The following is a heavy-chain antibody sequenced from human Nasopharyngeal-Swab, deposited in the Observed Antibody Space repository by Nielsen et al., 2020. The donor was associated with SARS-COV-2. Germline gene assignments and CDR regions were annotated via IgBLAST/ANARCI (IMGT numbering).Heavy chain of an antibody. J-gene: IGHJ4*02. D-gene: IGHD6-13*01. V-gene: IGHV3-23*01. CDR3: AKSPRIAAAGTY. CDR1: GFTFSSYA. Sequence: GESLKISCAASGFTFSSYAMSWVRQAPGKGLEWVSAISGSGGSTYYADSVKGRFTISRDNSKNTLYLQMNSLRAEDTAVYYCAKSPRIAAAGTYWGQETLVTVSS. CDR2: ISGSGGST.